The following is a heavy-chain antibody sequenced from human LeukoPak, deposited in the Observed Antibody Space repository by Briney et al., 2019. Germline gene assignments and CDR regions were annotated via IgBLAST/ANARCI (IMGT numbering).Heavy chain of an antibody. CDR1: GGSISSSSYY. CDR2: IYYSGST. D-gene: IGHD6-13*01. V-gene: IGHV4-39*02. J-gene: IGHJ4*02. Sequence: SETLSLTCTVSGGSISSSSYYWGWIRQPPGKGLEWIGSIYYSGSTYYNPSLKSRVTISVDTSKNHFSLKVSSVTAADTAVYYCARRVIAAAAYFDYWGQGTLVTVSS. CDR3: ARRVIAAAAYFDY.